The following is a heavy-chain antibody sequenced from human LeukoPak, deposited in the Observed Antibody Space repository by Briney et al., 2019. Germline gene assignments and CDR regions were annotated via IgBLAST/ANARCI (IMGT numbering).Heavy chain of an antibody. CDR1: GYTFTSYG. CDR3: ARGKWTSSWYGAVAGHAEGSFDY. Sequence: GASVKVSCKASGYTFTSYGISWVRQAPGQGLEWMGWISAYNGNTNYAQKLQGRATMTTDTSTSTAYMELRSLRSDDTAVYYCARGKWTSSWYGAVAGHAEGSFDYWGQGTLVTVSS. CDR2: ISAYNGNT. V-gene: IGHV1-18*01. J-gene: IGHJ4*02. D-gene: IGHD6-13*01.